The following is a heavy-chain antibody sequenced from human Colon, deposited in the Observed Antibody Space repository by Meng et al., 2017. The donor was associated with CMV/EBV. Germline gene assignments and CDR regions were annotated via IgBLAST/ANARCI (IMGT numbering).Heavy chain of an antibody. Sequence: GVLKISCAASGFTFNIYGMSWVRQAPGKGLEWVSAISGSGGSTYYADSVKGRFTISRDNSKNTLYLQMNSLRAEDTAAYYCAKSRAVGATTPWEYWGQGTLVTVSS. CDR3: AKSRAVGATTPWEY. V-gene: IGHV3-23*01. J-gene: IGHJ4*02. CDR2: ISGSGGST. D-gene: IGHD1-26*01. CDR1: GFTFNIYG.